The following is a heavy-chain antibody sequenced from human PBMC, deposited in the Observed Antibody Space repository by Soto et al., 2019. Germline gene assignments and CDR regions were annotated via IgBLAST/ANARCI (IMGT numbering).Heavy chain of an antibody. V-gene: IGHV4-39*01. CDR2: IYYSGST. Sequence: SETLSLTCTVSGGSISSSSYYWGWIRQPPGKGLEWIGSIYYSGSTYYNPSLKSRVTISVDTSKNQFSLKLSSVTAADTAVYYCARLTQILPADWGQGTLVTVSS. CDR3: ARLTQILPAD. J-gene: IGHJ4*02. CDR1: GGSISSSSYY.